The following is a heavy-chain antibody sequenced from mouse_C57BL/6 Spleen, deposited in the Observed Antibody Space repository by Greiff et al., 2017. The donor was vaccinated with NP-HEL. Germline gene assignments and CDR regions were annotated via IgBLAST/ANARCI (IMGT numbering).Heavy chain of an antibody. J-gene: IGHJ4*01. Sequence: VKLQESGAELVKPGASVKMSCKASGYTFTTYPIEWMKQNHGKSLEWIGNFHHYNDDSKYNEKLKGKGTLTVEKSSSTVYLELSRLTSDDSAVYYCARSRRNYYAMDYWGQGTSVTVSS. CDR3: ARSRRNYYAMDY. V-gene: IGHV1-47*01. CDR1: GYTFTTYP. CDR2: FHHYNDDS.